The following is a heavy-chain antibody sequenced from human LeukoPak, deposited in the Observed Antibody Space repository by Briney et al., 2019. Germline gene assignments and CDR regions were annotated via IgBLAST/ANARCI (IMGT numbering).Heavy chain of an antibody. D-gene: IGHD3-10*01. J-gene: IGHJ4*02. V-gene: IGHV4-34*01. CDR1: GGSFSGYY. CDR2: INHSGST. Sequence: SETLSLTCAVYGGSFSGYYWSWIRQPPGKGLEWIGEINHSGSTNYNPSLKSRVTISVDTSKNQFSLKLSSVTAADTAVYYCAREGHYSGSGSYLAYWGQGALVTVSS. CDR3: AREGHYSGSGSYLAY.